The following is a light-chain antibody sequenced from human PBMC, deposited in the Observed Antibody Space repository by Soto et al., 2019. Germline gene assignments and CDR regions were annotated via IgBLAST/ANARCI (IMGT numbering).Light chain of an antibody. J-gene: IGLJ1*01. CDR2: EVS. CDR3: SSYTLSFTDV. V-gene: IGLV2-14*01. Sequence: QSALTQPASVSGSPGQSITISCTGTSSDVGAYNSVSWYQQHPGKAPKLIIYEVSNRPSGVSDRFSGSKSGYTASLTISGLLAGDEADYYCSSYTLSFTDVFGTGTKVTVL. CDR1: SSDVGAYNS.